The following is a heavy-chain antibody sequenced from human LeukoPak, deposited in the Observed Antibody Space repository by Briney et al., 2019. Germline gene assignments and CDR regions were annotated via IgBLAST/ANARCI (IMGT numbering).Heavy chain of an antibody. J-gene: IGHJ4*02. CDR3: ARRDYITIMFDY. Sequence: SETLSLTCVVSGYSISSGHYWGWIRQPPGKGLEWIGSIYHSGSTYYNPSFNSRVTISVDTSKNQFSLKLSSVTAADTAVYYCARRDYITIMFDYWGQGTLVTVSS. CDR2: IYHSGST. CDR1: GYSISSGHY. V-gene: IGHV4-38-2*01. D-gene: IGHD3-10*01.